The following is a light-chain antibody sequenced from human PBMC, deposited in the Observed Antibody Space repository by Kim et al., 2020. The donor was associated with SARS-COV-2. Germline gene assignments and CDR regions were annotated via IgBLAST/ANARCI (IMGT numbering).Light chain of an antibody. J-gene: IGKJ2*01. V-gene: IGKV1-6*01. CDR1: QAMRND. Sequence: SASVGDRVTLTCRASQAMRNDLGWYQQKPGEAPKLLIYGASTLQSGVPSRFSGSGSGTDFTLTISSLQPEDFATYFCLQDYTYPRTFGQGTKLEI. CDR2: GAS. CDR3: LQDYTYPRT.